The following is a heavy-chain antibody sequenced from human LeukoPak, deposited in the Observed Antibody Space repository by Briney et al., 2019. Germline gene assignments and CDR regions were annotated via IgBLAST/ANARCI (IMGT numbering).Heavy chain of an antibody. Sequence: ASVKVSCKASGGTFSSYAISWVRQAPGQGLEWMGRIIPILGIANYAQKFQGRVTITADKSTSTACMELSSLRSEDTAVYYCARDHDYGGNSGFDYWGQGTLVTVSS. CDR2: IIPILGIA. J-gene: IGHJ4*02. CDR1: GGTFSSYA. CDR3: ARDHDYGGNSGFDY. V-gene: IGHV1-69*04. D-gene: IGHD4-23*01.